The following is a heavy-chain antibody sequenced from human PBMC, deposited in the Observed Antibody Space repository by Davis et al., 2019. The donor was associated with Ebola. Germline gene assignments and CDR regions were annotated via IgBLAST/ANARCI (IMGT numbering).Heavy chain of an antibody. V-gene: IGHV1-69*02. J-gene: IGHJ5*02. CDR2: IIPILGIA. D-gene: IGHD2-15*01. Sequence: SVKVSCKASGYTFTSYYVHWVRQAPGQGLEWMGRIIPILGIANYAQKFQGRVTITADKSTSTAYMELSSLRSEDTAVYYCATDTLGYCSGGSCYSANWFDPWGQGTLVTVSS. CDR3: ATDTLGYCSGGSCYSANWFDP. CDR1: GYTFTSYY.